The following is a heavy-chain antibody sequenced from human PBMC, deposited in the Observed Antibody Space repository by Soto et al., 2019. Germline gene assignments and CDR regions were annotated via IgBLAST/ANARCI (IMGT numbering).Heavy chain of an antibody. CDR1: GFTLSADW. CDR2: INRDGSKK. D-gene: IGHD6-13*01. V-gene: IGHV3-7*05. J-gene: IGHJ3*02. Sequence: EVQLEESGGDLVQPGGALRLSCAASGFTLSADWMTWVRQAPGKGLGWVANINRDGSKKSYLDSVRGRFTISMDNVGNSLYLQMDSLRADDTALYYCARAVSAGSSSLYLDAFDIWGQGTMVTVSS. CDR3: ARAVSAGSSSLYLDAFDI.